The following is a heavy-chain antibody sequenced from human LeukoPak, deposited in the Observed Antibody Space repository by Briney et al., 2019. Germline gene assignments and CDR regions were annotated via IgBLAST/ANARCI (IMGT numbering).Heavy chain of an antibody. J-gene: IGHJ5*02. CDR2: INHSGST. D-gene: IGHD6-13*01. V-gene: IGHV4-34*01. Sequence: PSETLSLTCAVYGGSFSGYYWSWIRQPPGKGLEWIGEINHSGSTNYNPSLKSRVIISVDMSKNQFSLKLSSVTAADTAVYYCARVRYSSRFDPWGQGTLVTVSS. CDR1: GGSFSGYY. CDR3: ARVRYSSRFDP.